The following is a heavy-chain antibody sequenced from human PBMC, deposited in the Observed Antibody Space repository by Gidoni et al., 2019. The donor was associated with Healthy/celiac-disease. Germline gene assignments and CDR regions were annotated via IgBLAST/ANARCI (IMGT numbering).Heavy chain of an antibody. D-gene: IGHD3-10*01. V-gene: IGHV3-33*01. Sequence: QVQLVESGGGVVQPGRALRLSCAASGFTFSSYGMHWVRQAPGKGLGWVAVIWYDGSNKYYADSVKGRFTISRDKSKNTLYLQMNSLRAEDTAVYYCARDTEVVGYGSGIYYYGMDVWGQGTTVTVSS. CDR1: GFTFSSYG. CDR2: IWYDGSNK. J-gene: IGHJ6*02. CDR3: ARDTEVVGYGSGIYYYGMDV.